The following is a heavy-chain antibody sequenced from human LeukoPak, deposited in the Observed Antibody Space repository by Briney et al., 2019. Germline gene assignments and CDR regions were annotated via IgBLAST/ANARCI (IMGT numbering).Heavy chain of an antibody. Sequence: GGSLRLSCAASGLTFSSYAMSWVRQAPGKGLEWVSAISGSGGSTYYADSVKGRFTISRDNSKNTLYLQMNSLRDEDTAVYYCAAHSRAYFQHWGQGTLVTVSS. CDR3: AAHSRAYFQH. V-gene: IGHV3-23*01. CDR2: ISGSGGST. CDR1: GLTFSSYA. J-gene: IGHJ1*01.